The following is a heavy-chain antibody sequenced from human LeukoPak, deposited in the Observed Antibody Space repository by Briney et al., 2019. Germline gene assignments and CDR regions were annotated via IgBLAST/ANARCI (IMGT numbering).Heavy chain of an antibody. CDR2: IYYSVNT. CDR1: GGSISSVGYY. V-gene: IGHV4-31*03. CDR3: ASDAEFYYGSGSYSSGIDV. J-gene: IGHJ6*02. D-gene: IGHD3-10*01. Sequence: SETLSLTCTVSGGSISSVGYYWSWIRQHPGKGLEWSGYIYYSVNTYYNPSLKSRVTISVDKSKSQFSLKLSSVTAADKAVYYCASDAEFYYGSGSYSSGIDVWGQGTTVTVSS.